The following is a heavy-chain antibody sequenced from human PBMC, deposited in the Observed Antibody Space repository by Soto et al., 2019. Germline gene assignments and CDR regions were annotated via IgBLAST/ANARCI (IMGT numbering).Heavy chain of an antibody. CDR2: ITAGGTT. Sequence: EVKLLDSGGGLVQPGGSLRLSCAASGFTFSNYALSWVRQAPGKGLEWVSHITAGGTTYYADSVKGRFTISRDSSRNTLDPQMNSLRAEDTALYYCAKCLQMYWIYDAFHIWGQGTMVTVSS. J-gene: IGHJ3*02. D-gene: IGHD1-7*01. CDR3: AKCLQMYWIYDAFHI. CDR1: GFTFSNYA. V-gene: IGHV3-23*01.